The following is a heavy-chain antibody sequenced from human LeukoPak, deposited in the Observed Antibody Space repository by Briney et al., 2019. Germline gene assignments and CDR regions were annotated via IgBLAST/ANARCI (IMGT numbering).Heavy chain of an antibody. CDR3: ARLRDWNVDY. Sequence: SETLSLTCTVSGGSIRSVSYYWGWIRQPPGKGLEWIGSLYYSGSTYYNPSLKSRVTISVDTSKNQFSLKLSSVTAADTAVYHCARLRDWNVDYWGQGTLVTVSS. CDR1: GGSIRSVSYY. D-gene: IGHD1-1*01. V-gene: IGHV4-39*01. CDR2: LYYSGST. J-gene: IGHJ4*02.